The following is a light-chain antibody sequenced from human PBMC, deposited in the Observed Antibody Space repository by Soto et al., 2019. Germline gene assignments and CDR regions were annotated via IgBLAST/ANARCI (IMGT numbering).Light chain of an antibody. CDR3: GLYVGATTYV. Sequence: QSVLTQPASVSGSPGQSITISCTGTSSDVGGYNYVSWYQQHPGKAPKLMIYEVSNRPSGVSNRFSGSKSGNTASLTISGLQAEDEADYYCGLYVGATTYVFGTGTKVTVL. V-gene: IGLV2-14*01. J-gene: IGLJ1*01. CDR1: SSDVGGYNY. CDR2: EVS.